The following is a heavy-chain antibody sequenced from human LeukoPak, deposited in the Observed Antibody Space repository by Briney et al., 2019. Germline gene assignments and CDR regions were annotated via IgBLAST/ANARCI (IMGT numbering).Heavy chain of an antibody. D-gene: IGHD6-19*01. CDR2: INPNSGGT. CDR3: ARGSEWLLYYFDY. CDR1: GYTFTGYY. J-gene: IGHJ4*02. Sequence: GASVKVSCKASGYTFTGYYMHWVRQAPGQGLEWMGWINPNSGGTSYAQKFQGRVTMTRDTSISTAYMELSRLRSDDTAVYYCARGSEWLLYYFDYWGQGTLVTVSS. V-gene: IGHV1-2*02.